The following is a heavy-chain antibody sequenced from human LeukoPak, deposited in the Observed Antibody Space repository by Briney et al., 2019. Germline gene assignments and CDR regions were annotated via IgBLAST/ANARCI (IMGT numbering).Heavy chain of an antibody. V-gene: IGHV4-59*01. Sequence: ASETLSLTCTVSGGSISSYYWSWIRQPPGKGLEWLGYIYYSGSTNYNPSLKSRVTISVDTSKNQFSLKLSSVTAADTAVYYCARVDPRYCSGGSCYSGAFDIWGQGTMVTVSS. CDR2: IYYSGST. J-gene: IGHJ3*02. CDR3: ARVDPRYCSGGSCYSGAFDI. CDR1: GGSISSYY. D-gene: IGHD2-15*01.